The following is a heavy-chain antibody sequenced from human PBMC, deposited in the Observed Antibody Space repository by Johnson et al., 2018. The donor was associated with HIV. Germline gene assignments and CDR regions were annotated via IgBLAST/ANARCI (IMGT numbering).Heavy chain of an antibody. J-gene: IGHJ3*02. CDR2: ISYDGSNK. CDR1: GFSFSSYG. Sequence: VQLVESGGGVVQPGRSLRLSCAASGFSFSSYGMHWVRQAPGKGLEWVAVISYDGSNKYYADSVKGRFTISRDNSKSTLYLQMNSLKTEDTALYYCVKDTGGNSGSDAFDIWGQGTLVTVSS. CDR3: VKDTGGNSGSDAFDI. D-gene: IGHD4-23*01. V-gene: IGHV3-30*19.